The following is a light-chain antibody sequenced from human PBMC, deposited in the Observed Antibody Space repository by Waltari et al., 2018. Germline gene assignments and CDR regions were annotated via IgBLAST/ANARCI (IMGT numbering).Light chain of an antibody. Sequence: EIVLTQSPATLSLPPGDRATLSCRASQSVNNKLAWYQQKPGQAPRLLIYDASTRATGVPARFSGSGSGTDLTLSISSLEPEDFAVYYCQHRSSWPLTFGGGTKLEIK. CDR1: QSVNNK. CDR2: DAS. CDR3: QHRSSWPLT. V-gene: IGKV3-11*01. J-gene: IGKJ4*01.